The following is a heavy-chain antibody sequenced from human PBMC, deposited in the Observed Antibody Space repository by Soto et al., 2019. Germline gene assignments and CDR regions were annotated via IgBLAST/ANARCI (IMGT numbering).Heavy chain of an antibody. D-gene: IGHD6-19*01. CDR2: VSYGAGT. J-gene: IGHJ4*02. Sequence: SETLSLTCTVSGGSIRGPTSRWGWIRQPPGGGLEWVGRVSYGAGTYYNPSLESRLNISVDTSNNQFSLSLRSVTAADTAVYYCVRRSSGWPIDFWGQGTLVTVSS. CDR3: VRRSSGWPIDF. CDR1: GGSIRGPTSR. V-gene: IGHV4-39*01.